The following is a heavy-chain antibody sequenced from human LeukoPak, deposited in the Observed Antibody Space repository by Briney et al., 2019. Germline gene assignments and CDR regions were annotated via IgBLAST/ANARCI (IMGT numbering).Heavy chain of an antibody. CDR1: GGSFSGYY. D-gene: IGHD3-16*02. Sequence: PSETLSLTCAVYGGSFSGYYWSWIRQPPGKGREWVGEINHSGSTNYNPSLKSRVTISVEKSKNQFSLKLSSVTAADTAVYYCAGTFMITFGGVIGSNWFDPWGQGTLVTVSS. CDR2: INHSGST. CDR3: AGTFMITFGGVIGSNWFDP. J-gene: IGHJ5*02. V-gene: IGHV4-34*01.